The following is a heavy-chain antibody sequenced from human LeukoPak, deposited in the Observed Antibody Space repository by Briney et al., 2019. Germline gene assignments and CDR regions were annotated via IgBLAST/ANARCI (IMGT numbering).Heavy chain of an antibody. D-gene: IGHD6-13*01. V-gene: IGHV3-21*01. CDR3: AHKGLSSSWYYDPFDI. CDR1: GFTFRSYS. Sequence: GGSLRLSCAASGFTFRSYSMNWVRQAPGKGLEWVSSISSYSDYIYYADSVKGRFTISRDNAKNSLYLQMNSLRAEDTAVYCCAHKGLSSSWYYDPFDIWGQGTMVTVSS. J-gene: IGHJ3*02. CDR2: ISSYSDYI.